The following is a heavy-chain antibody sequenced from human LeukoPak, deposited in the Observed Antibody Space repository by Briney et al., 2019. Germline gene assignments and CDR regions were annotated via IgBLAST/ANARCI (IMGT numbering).Heavy chain of an antibody. V-gene: IGHV4-39*07. D-gene: IGHD3-10*01. Sequence: SETLSLTCTVSGGSISSSSYYWGWIRQPPGKGLEWIGEINHSGSTNYNPSLKSRVTISVDTSKNQFSLMLSSVTAADTAVYYCARNYYGSGSPLYYYYYMDVWGKGTTVTISS. CDR2: INHSGST. J-gene: IGHJ6*03. CDR1: GGSISSSSYY. CDR3: ARNYYGSGSPLYYYYYMDV.